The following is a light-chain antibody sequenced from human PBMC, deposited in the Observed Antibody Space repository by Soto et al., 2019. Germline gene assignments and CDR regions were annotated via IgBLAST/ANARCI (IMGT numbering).Light chain of an antibody. CDR3: QQYGSSPPWT. CDR2: GAS. V-gene: IGKV3-20*01. CDR1: QSVSSNY. Sequence: EIVLTQSPGTLSLSPGERATLSCRASQSVSSNYLVWYQQKPGQAPRLLIHGASSRATGIPDRFSGSGSGTDFTLNISRLEPEYFAVYYCQQYGSSPPWTFGQGTKVEIK. J-gene: IGKJ1*01.